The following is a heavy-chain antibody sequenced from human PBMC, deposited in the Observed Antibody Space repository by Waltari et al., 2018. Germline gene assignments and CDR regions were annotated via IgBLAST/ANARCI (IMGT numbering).Heavy chain of an antibody. Sequence: EVQLVESGGGLVKPGASLRLPCSALGFTFSSHSMNWVRQAPGKGLEWVSSISSSSNYIYYADSVKGRFTISRDNAKNSLYLQMNSLRADDTAVYYCARDSSILDYWGQGTLVTVSS. CDR1: GFTFSSHS. D-gene: IGHD3-3*02. J-gene: IGHJ4*02. V-gene: IGHV3-21*01. CDR2: ISSSSNYI. CDR3: ARDSSILDY.